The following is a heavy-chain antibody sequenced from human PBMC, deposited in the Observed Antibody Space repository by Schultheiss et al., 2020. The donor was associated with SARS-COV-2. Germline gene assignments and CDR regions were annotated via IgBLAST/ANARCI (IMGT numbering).Heavy chain of an antibody. Sequence: SETLSLTCTVSGGSMSSYYWSWIRQPPGKGLEWIGYIYHSGSTYYNPSLKSRVTISVDTSKNQFSLKLNSVTAADTAVYYCARGFGAGPFDIWGQGTTVTVSS. V-gene: IGHV4-59*12. D-gene: IGHD3-10*01. J-gene: IGHJ3*02. CDR1: GGSMSSYY. CDR3: ARGFGAGPFDI. CDR2: IYHSGST.